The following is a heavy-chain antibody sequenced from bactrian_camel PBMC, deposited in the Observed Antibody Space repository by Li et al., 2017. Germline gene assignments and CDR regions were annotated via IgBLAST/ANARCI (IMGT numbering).Heavy chain of an antibody. Sequence: HVQLVESGGGSVRAGGSLRLSCAASGYTYSRRFMGWFRQAPGKEREGVAAIDSDGDTNYAASVKGRFAISRDNAKNTLYLEMNSLKSEDTALYYCATAYTGVYYYYIAIFAYWGQGTQVTVS. CDR2: IDSDGDT. D-gene: IGHD2*01. V-gene: IGHV3S55*01. CDR1: GYTYSRRF. J-gene: IGHJ4*01. CDR3: ATAYTGVYYYYIAIFAY.